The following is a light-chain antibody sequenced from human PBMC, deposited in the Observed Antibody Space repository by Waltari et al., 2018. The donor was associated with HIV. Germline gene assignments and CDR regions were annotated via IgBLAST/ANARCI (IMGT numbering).Light chain of an antibody. CDR1: QSVSNN. CDR2: GAS. CDR3: QQYNNWPQT. V-gene: IGKV3-15*01. J-gene: IGKJ2*01. Sequence: EIVMTQSPATLSVSPGERATLSCRASQSVSNNLAWYQQKPGQAPRLLIYGASTRATGIPARFSGSGSGTEFTLTIGSLQSEDFAVYYCQQYNNWPQTFGQGTKLEIK.